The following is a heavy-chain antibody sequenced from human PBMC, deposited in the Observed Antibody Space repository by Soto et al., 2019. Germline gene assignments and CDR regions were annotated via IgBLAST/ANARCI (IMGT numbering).Heavy chain of an antibody. CDR3: ARKGCTSASCYSYIRAFDV. J-gene: IGHJ3*01. V-gene: IGHV3-48*01. D-gene: IGHD2-21*02. CDR1: GFTFKTYG. CDR2: ISGTGSTT. Sequence: DEHLVQSGGGLGQPGGSLRLSCAGSGFTFKTYGMNWVRRAPGKGLEWIAFISGTGSTTYYADSVQGRFIVSRDNSNNTRPLQVHSLRSDDTAVYYCARKGCTSASCYSYIRAFDVWGQGTEVSVSS.